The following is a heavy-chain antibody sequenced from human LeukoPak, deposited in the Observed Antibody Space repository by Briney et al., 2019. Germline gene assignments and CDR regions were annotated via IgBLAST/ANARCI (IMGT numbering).Heavy chain of an antibody. Sequence: ASVKVSCKASGYTFTSYGISWVRQAPGQGLEWVGWISAYNGNTNYAQKLQGRVTMTTDTSTSTAYMELRSLRSDDTAVYYCARVYYYGSGSYYNSLDYWGQGTLVTVSS. CDR2: ISAYNGNT. CDR3: ARVYYYGSGSYYNSLDY. V-gene: IGHV1-18*01. D-gene: IGHD3-10*01. J-gene: IGHJ4*02. CDR1: GYTFTSYG.